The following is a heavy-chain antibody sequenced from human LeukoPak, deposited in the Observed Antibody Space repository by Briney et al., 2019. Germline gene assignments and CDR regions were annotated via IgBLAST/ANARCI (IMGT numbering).Heavy chain of an antibody. Sequence: SETLSLTCAVYGGSFSGYYWSWIRQPPGKGLEWIGEINHSGSTNYNPSLKSRVTISVDTSKNQFSLKLSSVTAADAAVYYCARVTHAFHLWGQGTMVTVSS. CDR1: GGSFSGYY. V-gene: IGHV4-34*01. CDR2: INHSGST. D-gene: IGHD4-23*01. J-gene: IGHJ3*01. CDR3: ARVTHAFHL.